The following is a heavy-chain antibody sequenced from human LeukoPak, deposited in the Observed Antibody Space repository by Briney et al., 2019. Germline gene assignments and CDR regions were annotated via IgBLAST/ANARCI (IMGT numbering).Heavy chain of an antibody. V-gene: IGHV3-30*02. J-gene: IGHJ4*02. CDR1: GFTFSNYA. CDR3: AKGGAYQDLDY. CDR2: IRYDGSEK. Sequence: GGSLRLSCAASGFTFSNYAMNWVRRAPGKGLEWVAFIRYDGSEKNYADSVRGRFIVSRDNSKNTLYLQMNSLTTEDTAIYYCAKGGAYQDLDYRGQGTLVTVSS. D-gene: IGHD3-3*01.